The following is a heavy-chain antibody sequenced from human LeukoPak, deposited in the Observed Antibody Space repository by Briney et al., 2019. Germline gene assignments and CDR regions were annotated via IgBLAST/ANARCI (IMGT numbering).Heavy chain of an antibody. Sequence: PGGSLRLSCAASGFTFSSYAMSWVRQAPGKGLEWVAVVLYDGSNKYYADSVKGRFTISRDQSKNTLSLQMNSLRTEDTAVYYCAKGDSSGAFDYWGQGTLVTVSS. J-gene: IGHJ4*02. V-gene: IGHV3-30*18. CDR1: GFTFSSYA. D-gene: IGHD2-21*01. CDR3: AKGDSSGAFDY. CDR2: VLYDGSNK.